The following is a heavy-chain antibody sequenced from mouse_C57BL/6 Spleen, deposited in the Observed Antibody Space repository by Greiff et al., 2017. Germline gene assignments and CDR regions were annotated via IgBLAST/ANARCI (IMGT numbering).Heavy chain of an antibody. D-gene: IGHD2-4*01. Sequence: VQLQQPGAELVKPGASVKLSCKASGYTFTSYWMHWVKQRPGQGLEWIGMIHPNSGSTNYNEKFKSKATLTVDKSSSTAYMQLSSLTSEDSAVYYCNYYDYDVGFAYWGQGTLVTVSA. CDR3: NYYDYDVGFAY. CDR1: GYTFTSYW. CDR2: IHPNSGST. J-gene: IGHJ3*01. V-gene: IGHV1-64*01.